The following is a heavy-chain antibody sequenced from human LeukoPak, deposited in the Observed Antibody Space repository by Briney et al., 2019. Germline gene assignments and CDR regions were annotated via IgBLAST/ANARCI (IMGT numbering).Heavy chain of an antibody. J-gene: IGHJ4*02. D-gene: IGHD3-3*01. CDR2: MSSGGSYR. CDR3: ARDRPTGASRVFVVQ. V-gene: IGHV3-21*01. Sequence: GGSLRLSCAASGFTFSSYAMTWVRQAPGKGLEWVSSMSSGGSYRYYADSVRGRFCISRDNAKNSLYLQMNRLKAEDAAVYYCARDRPTGASRVFVVQWGQGTLFTVSS. CDR1: GFTFSSYA.